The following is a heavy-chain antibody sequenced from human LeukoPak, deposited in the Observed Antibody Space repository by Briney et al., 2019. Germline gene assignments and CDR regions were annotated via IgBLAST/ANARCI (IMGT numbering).Heavy chain of an antibody. CDR1: GFTFSSYS. CDR2: ISSSSSYI. CDR3: ATQSPYYYDSSGYSKNWFDP. V-gene: IGHV3-21*01. J-gene: IGHJ5*02. Sequence: GGSLRLSCAASGFTFSSYSMNWVRQAPGKGLGWVSSISSSSSYIYYADSVKGRFTISRDNAKNSLYLQMNSLRAEDTAVYYCATQSPYYYDSSGYSKNWFDPWGQGTLVTVSS. D-gene: IGHD3-22*01.